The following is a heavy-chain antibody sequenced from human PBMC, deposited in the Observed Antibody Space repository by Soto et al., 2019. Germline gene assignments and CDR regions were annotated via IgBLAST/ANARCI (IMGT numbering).Heavy chain of an antibody. J-gene: IGHJ6*03. Sequence: QVQLVQSGAEVKKPGASVKVSCKASGYTFTSYGISWVRQAPGQGLEWMGWISAYNGNTNYAQKLQGRGTMTTDTSTSTAYMELRSLRSDDTAVYYCARLPTIFGVVINYYYYMDVWGKGTTVTVSS. D-gene: IGHD3-3*01. CDR2: ISAYNGNT. V-gene: IGHV1-18*01. CDR1: GYTFTSYG. CDR3: ARLPTIFGVVINYYYYMDV.